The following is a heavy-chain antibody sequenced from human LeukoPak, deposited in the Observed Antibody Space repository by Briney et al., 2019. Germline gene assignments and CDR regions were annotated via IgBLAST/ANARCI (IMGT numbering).Heavy chain of an antibody. D-gene: IGHD3-10*01. CDR1: GFTVSSNS. CDR2: IYSGGNT. CDR3: AKDDLWFGES. Sequence: GGSLRLSCTVSGFTVSSNSMSWVRQAPGKGLEWVSFIYSGGNTHYSDSVKGRFTISRDNSKNTLYLQMNNLRAEDTAVYYCAKDDLWFGESWAQGTLVTVSS. V-gene: IGHV3-53*05. J-gene: IGHJ4*02.